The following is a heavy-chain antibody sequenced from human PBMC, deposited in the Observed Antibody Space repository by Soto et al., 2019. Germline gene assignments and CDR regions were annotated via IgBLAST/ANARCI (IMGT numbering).Heavy chain of an antibody. J-gene: IGHJ3*01. D-gene: IGHD4-4*01. CDR1: GLTFRSYW. Sequence: HPVGSLRLSCSASGLTFRSYWMSWVRQAPGKGLEWVANIKQDGSEKYYVDHVKGRPTISRDNAKNLLYLQMNSLGADDTAVYYCARGMTPVTRDAFDVWGQGTMVTVSS. CDR3: ARGMTPVTRDAFDV. CDR2: IKQDGSEK. V-gene: IGHV3-7*04.